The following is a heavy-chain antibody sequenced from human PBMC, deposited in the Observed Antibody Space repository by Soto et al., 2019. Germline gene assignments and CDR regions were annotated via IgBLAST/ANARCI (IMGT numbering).Heavy chain of an antibody. D-gene: IGHD3-22*01. CDR3: ARATGDYDSSQRFDS. V-gene: IGHV4-4*07. CDR2: IYASGST. Sequence: PSETLSLTCTVSGGSISSYYWSWIRQPAGKGLEWIGRIYASGSTNYNPSLKSRVTMSVDTSKNQFYLKLSSVSAAETAVYYCARATGDYDSSQRFDSWGQGTLVTVSS. CDR1: GGSISSYY. J-gene: IGHJ5*01.